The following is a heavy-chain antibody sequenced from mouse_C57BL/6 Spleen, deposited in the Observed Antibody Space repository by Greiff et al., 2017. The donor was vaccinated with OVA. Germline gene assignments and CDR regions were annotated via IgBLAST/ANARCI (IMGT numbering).Heavy chain of an antibody. Sequence: QVQLQQPGAELVKPGASVKLSCKASGYTFTSYWMHWVKQRPGQGLEWIGVIHPNSGSTNYNEKFKSKATLTVDKSSSTAYMQLSSLTSEDSAVYFCARGGSWDYFDYWGQGTSLTVSS. J-gene: IGHJ2*02. CDR2: IHPNSGST. CDR1: GYTFTSYW. D-gene: IGHD1-1*01. CDR3: ARGGSWDYFDY. V-gene: IGHV1-64*01.